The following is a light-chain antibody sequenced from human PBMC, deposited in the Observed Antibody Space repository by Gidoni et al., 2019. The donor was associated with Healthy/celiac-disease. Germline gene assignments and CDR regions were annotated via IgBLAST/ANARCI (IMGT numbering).Light chain of an antibody. V-gene: IGKV1-39*01. CDR1: QSISSY. CDR3: QQSYSTSFT. Sequence: DIPMTQSPSSLSASVGDRVTITCRASQSISSYLTCYRQKPGKAPKLLIYAAASLQSGVPSRVSGSGCGTDFTLTISSRQPEDFSTYDWQQSYSTSFTFGPGTKVDIK. CDR2: AAA. J-gene: IGKJ3*01.